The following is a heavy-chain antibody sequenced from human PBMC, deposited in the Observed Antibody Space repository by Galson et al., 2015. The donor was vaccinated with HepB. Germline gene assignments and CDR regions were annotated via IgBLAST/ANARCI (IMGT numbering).Heavy chain of an antibody. J-gene: IGHJ3*02. Sequence: SLRLSCAASGFTFSDYYMSWIRQAPGKGLEWVSYISSSSSYTNYADSVKGRFTISRDNAKNSLYLQMNSLRAEDTAVYYWARVGDSSGYFRWDAFDIWGQGTMVTVSS. D-gene: IGHD3-22*01. CDR1: GFTFSDYY. CDR3: ARVGDSSGYFRWDAFDI. V-gene: IGHV3-11*05. CDR2: ISSSSSYT.